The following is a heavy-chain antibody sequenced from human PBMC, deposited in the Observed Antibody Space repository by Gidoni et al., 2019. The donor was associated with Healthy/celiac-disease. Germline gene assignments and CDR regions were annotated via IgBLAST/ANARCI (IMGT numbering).Heavy chain of an antibody. V-gene: IGHV1-69*02. Sequence: QVQLVQSGAEVKKPGSSVKVSCKASGGTFSSYTISWVRQAPGQGLEWMGRIIPILGIANYAQKFQGRVTITADKSTSTAYMELSSLRSEDTAVYYCAPRVGPGAFDIWGQGTMVTVSS. CDR1: GGTFSSYT. J-gene: IGHJ3*02. CDR3: APRVGPGAFDI. D-gene: IGHD1-26*01. CDR2: IIPILGIA.